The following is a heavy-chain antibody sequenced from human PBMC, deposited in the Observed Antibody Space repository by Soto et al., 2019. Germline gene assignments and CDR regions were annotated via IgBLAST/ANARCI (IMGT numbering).Heavy chain of an antibody. V-gene: IGHV4-38-2*01. CDR2: ISHSANT. CDR1: AYSISSDYY. Sequence: SETLSLTCAVSAYSISSDYYWGWLRQPPGMGLEWIASISHSANTYYNPSLKSRGTISIDTSKNQFSLNLSSVTAADTAVYFCGGGPYSHYTGYWGQGTLVTVSS. CDR3: GGGPYSHYTGY. J-gene: IGHJ4*02. D-gene: IGHD4-4*01.